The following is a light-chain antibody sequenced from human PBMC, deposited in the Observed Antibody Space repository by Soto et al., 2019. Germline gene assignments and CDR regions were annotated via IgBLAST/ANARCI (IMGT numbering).Light chain of an antibody. CDR1: QTINTW. CDR3: QQYHSFSPEGLT. J-gene: IGKJ4*01. CDR2: DAS. V-gene: IGKV1-5*01. Sequence: DIQMTQSPSTLSASVGERVTITCRASQTINTWLAWYQHKPGKAPKLLIYDASTLQTGVPSRFSGYSSGTEFTLTISSLQPDDLATCFCQQYHSFSPEGLTFGGGTKVEL.